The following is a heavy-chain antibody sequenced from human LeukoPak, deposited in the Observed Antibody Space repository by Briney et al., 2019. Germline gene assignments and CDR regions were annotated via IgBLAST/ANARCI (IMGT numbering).Heavy chain of an antibody. Sequence: SETLSLTCTVSGGSISSSSYYWGWIRQPPGKGLEWIGSIYYSGSTYYNPSLKSRVTISVDTSKNQFSLKLSSVTAADTAVYYCARRAPPLNYYDRVFDYWGQGTLVTVSS. V-gene: IGHV4-39*01. J-gene: IGHJ4*02. CDR1: GGSISSSSYY. CDR3: ARRAPPLNYYDRVFDY. CDR2: IYYSGST. D-gene: IGHD3-22*01.